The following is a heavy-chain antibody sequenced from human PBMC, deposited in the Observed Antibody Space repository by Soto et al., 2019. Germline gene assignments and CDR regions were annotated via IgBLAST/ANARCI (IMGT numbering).Heavy chain of an antibody. D-gene: IGHD1-20*01. J-gene: IGHJ3*02. CDR1: GGSFSGYY. CDR3: VRDLWANWKPQMALHI. V-gene: IGHV4-34*01. Sequence: SETLSLTCAVYGGSFSGYYWSWIRQPPGKGLEWIGEINHSGSTNYNPSLKSRVTISVDTSKNQFSLKLSSVTAADTAVYYCVRDLWANWKPQMALHIWGQGTMVTVSS. CDR2: INHSGST.